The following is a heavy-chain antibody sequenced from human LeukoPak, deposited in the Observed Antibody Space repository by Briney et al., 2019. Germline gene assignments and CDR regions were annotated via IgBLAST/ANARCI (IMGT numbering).Heavy chain of an antibody. CDR2: INTNTGNP. J-gene: IGHJ6*03. CDR1: GYTLSSYD. Sequence: ASAKVSCKVSGYTLSSYDMNWVRQAPGQGLEWMGWINTNTGNPTYAQGFTGRFVFSLDTSVSTAYLQISSLKAEDTAVYYCARGPVTTTSLNYYYYYYMDVWGKGTTVTVSS. D-gene: IGHD4-11*01. CDR3: ARGPVTTTSLNYYYYYYMDV. V-gene: IGHV7-4-1*02.